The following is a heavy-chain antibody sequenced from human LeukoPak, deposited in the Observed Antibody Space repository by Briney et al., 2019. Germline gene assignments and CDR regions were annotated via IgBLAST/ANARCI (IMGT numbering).Heavy chain of an antibody. V-gene: IGHV1-8*01. CDR1: GYTFSNFD. Sequence: GASVKVSCKASGYTFSNFDINWVRQAPGQGLEWMGWMNPVSGDAGSAQKFQGRVTLTRSTSISTAYMELSSLRSEDTAVYYCATTVGDGGDPFFDYWGQGTLVTVSS. D-gene: IGHD3-16*01. J-gene: IGHJ4*02. CDR2: MNPVSGDA. CDR3: ATTVGDGGDPFFDY.